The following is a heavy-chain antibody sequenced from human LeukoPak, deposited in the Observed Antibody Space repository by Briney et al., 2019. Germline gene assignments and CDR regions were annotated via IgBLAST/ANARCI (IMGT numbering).Heavy chain of an antibody. J-gene: IGHJ5*02. D-gene: IGHD6-13*01. CDR2: ISYDGSNK. Sequence: PGGSLRLSCAASGFTFSSYALHWVRQAPGKGLDWVAVISYDGSNKYYADSVKGRLTISRDNSKNTLYLQMNSLRAEDTAVYYCARDGIATAGPAVNWFDPWGQGTLVTVSS. CDR3: ARDGIATAGPAVNWFDP. V-gene: IGHV3-30*01. CDR1: GFTFSSYA.